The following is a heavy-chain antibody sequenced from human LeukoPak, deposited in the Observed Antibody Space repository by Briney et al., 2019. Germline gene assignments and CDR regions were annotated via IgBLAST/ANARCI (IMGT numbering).Heavy chain of an antibody. CDR2: ISSSGSTI. J-gene: IGHJ6*04. D-gene: IGHD3-10*02. Sequence: GGSLRLSCAASGFTFSSYEMNWVRQAPGKGLEWVAYISSSGSTIYYADSVKGRVTISRDNAKNLLYLQMNSLTAEDTAVYYCAELGITMIGCVWGKGTTVTISA. CDR3: AELGITMIGCV. CDR1: GFTFSSYE. V-gene: IGHV3-48*03.